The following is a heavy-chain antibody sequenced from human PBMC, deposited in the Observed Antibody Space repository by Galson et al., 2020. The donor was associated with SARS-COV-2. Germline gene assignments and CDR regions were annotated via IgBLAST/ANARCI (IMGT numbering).Heavy chain of an antibody. D-gene: IGHD4-17*01. J-gene: IGHJ4*02. CDR1: GFTFNNYP. V-gene: IGHV3-23*03. CDR2: IIYSGGGT. Sequence: RQTLSLTCVAAGFTFNNYPMSWVRQAPGKGLEWVSIIYSGGGTYYGDSVKGRFSTSRDNSKNTLYLQMTSLRAEDTALYYCAKDHDYGDYAEYWGQGTLVTVSS. CDR3: AKDHDYGDYAEY.